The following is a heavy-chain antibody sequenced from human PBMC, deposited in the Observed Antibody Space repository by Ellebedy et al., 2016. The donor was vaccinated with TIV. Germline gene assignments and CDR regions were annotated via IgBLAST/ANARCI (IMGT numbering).Heavy chain of an antibody. CDR1: GFTFSSYA. D-gene: IGHD2-2*01. CDR3: GKEGSSWDKYFYYGVDV. CDR2: ISGSGGTT. Sequence: GGSLRLSCAASGFTFSSYAMSWVRQAPGKGLEWVSVISGSGGTTYSADSVKGRFTISRDNSKNTLFLEMNSLTAEDTAVYYCGKEGSSWDKYFYYGVDVWGHGTTVIVSS. V-gene: IGHV3-23*01. J-gene: IGHJ6*01.